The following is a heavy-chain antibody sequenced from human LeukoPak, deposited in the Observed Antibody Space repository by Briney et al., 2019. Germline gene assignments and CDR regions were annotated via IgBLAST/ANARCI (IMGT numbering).Heavy chain of an antibody. D-gene: IGHD4-23*01. Sequence: SVKVSCKASGGTLSSYALSWMRQAPGQGLEWMGRVIPMFDVRDYAEKFQGRITLTADTSTGMAYMELSSLTSDDTAVYYCARDPALEGTEDYRDFGGVESVDAFDVWGQGTMVTVSS. J-gene: IGHJ3*01. CDR1: GGTLSSYA. CDR3: ARDPALEGTEDYRDFGGVESVDAFDV. CDR2: VIPMFDVR. V-gene: IGHV1-69*10.